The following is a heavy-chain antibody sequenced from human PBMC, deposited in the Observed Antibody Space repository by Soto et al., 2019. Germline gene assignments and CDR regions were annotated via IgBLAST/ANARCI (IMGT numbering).Heavy chain of an antibody. V-gene: IGHV1-2*04. D-gene: IGHD7-27*01. J-gene: IGHJ5*02. CDR2: INPNSGGT. Sequence: ASVKVSCKASGYTFTGYYMHWVRQAPGQGLEWMGWINPNSGGTNYAQKFQGWVTMTRDTSISTAYMELSRLRSDDTAVYYCAREKGWGQEFCFDPWGQGTLVTVSS. CDR3: AREKGWGQEFCFDP. CDR1: GYTFTGYY.